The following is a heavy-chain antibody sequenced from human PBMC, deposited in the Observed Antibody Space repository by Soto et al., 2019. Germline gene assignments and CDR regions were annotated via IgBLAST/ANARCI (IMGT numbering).Heavy chain of an antibody. V-gene: IGHV4-34*01. CDR2: INHSGST. J-gene: IGHJ5*01. Sequence: QVQLQQWGAGLLKPSETLSLTCGVYGESFSVYYWSRIRQPPGKGLEWIGEINHSGSTNYNPSLKSRVTISVDTSKNHLSLKLSSVTAADTAVYYCAREKHPWVAVPVRQLKSTWWFDSWGQGTLVTVSS. CDR3: AREKHPWVAVPVRQLKSTWWFDS. CDR1: GESFSVYY. D-gene: IGHD6-19*01.